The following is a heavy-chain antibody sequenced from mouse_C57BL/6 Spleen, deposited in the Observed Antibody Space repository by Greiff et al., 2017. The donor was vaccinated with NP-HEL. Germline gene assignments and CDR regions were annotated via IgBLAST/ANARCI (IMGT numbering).Heavy chain of an antibody. V-gene: IGHV2-9-1*01. D-gene: IGHD2-10*02. J-gene: IGHJ2*01. CDR1: GFSLTSYA. Sequence: VMLVESGPGLVAPSQSLSITCTVSGFSLTSYAISWVRQPPGKGLEWLGVIWTGGGTIYNSAIKSRLCISKDNSKRQVFLKMNSLETDDTARYDCAKVWNHMDYWGQGTTLTVSS. CDR2: IWTGGGT. CDR3: AKVWNHMDY.